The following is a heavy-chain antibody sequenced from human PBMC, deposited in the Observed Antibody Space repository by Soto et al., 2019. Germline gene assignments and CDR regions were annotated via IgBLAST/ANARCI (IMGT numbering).Heavy chain of an antibody. J-gene: IGHJ4*02. CDR1: EYTFTGYY. CDR2: XXTXSGGX. V-gene: IGHV1-2*02. CDR3: ARGLIVGARMFDY. D-gene: IGHD1-26*01. Sequence: ASVKVSCKASEYTFTGYYMHCVRQAPGQGLEWXGWXXTXSGGXKXXXXXLGRVTMTRDTSISTAYMELSRLRSDDKAVYYCARGLIVGARMFDYWGQGTLVTVSS.